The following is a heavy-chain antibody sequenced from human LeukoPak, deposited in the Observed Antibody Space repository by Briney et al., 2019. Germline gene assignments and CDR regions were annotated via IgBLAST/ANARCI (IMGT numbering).Heavy chain of an antibody. J-gene: IGHJ5*02. CDR1: GLYVGRYW. D-gene: IGHD6-19*01. V-gene: IGHV3-7*03. CDR3: AKSIAVAGTWFDP. Sequence: GGSLRLSCAASGLYVGRYWMSWVRQAPGEGLEWVANIKQDESEKDYVDSVKGRFTISRDNAKNSLYLQMDSLRAEDMALYYCAKSIAVAGTWFDPWGQGTLVTVSS. CDR2: IKQDESEK.